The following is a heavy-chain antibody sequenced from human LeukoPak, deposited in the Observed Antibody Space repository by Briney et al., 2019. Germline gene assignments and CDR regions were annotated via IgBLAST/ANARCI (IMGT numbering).Heavy chain of an antibody. Sequence: GGSLRLSSAASGFTFSSYWMTWVRQAPGKGLEWVANIKQDGSEKYYVDSVKGRFTISRDNAKNTLYLQMNSLRAEDTAVYYCVKGRSGTLYYFDYWGQGTLVTVSS. CDR3: VKGRSGTLYYFDY. V-gene: IGHV3-7*03. CDR2: IKQDGSEK. D-gene: IGHD3-10*01. J-gene: IGHJ4*02. CDR1: GFTFSSYW.